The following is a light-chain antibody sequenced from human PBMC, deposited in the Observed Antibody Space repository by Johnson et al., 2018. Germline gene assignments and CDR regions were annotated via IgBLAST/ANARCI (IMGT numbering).Light chain of an antibody. CDR2: ENN. CDR3: GTWDSSLSAGNG. J-gene: IGLJ1*01. V-gene: IGLV1-51*02. CDR1: SSNIGNNY. Sequence: QSVLTQPPSVSAAPGQKVTISCSGSSSNIGNNYVSWYQQLPGTAPKLLIYENNKRPSGIPDRFSGSKSGTSATLRITGLLTGDEADYYCGTWDSSLSAGNGFGTGTKVTVL.